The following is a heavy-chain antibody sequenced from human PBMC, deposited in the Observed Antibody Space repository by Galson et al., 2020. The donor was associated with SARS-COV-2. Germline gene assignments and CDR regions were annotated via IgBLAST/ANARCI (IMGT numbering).Heavy chain of an antibody. CDR1: GSTFSDCA. Sequence: PGGSLRLSCAASGSTFSDCAMHWVRQAPGNGMEWVAVIWYDGRYKYYADSVKGRFTISRDNSKNTLYLQMNSLRAEDTAVYYCARDRAVGGSHYEIDYWGQGTLVTVSS. V-gene: IGHV3-33*01. D-gene: IGHD3-10*01. J-gene: IGHJ4*02. CDR3: ARDRAVGGSHYEIDY. CDR2: IWYDGRYK.